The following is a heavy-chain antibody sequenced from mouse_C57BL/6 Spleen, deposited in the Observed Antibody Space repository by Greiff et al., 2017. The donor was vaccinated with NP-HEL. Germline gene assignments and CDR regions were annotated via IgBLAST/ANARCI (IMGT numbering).Heavy chain of an antibody. CDR2: ISYDGSN. J-gene: IGHJ4*01. Sequence: VQLKESGPGLVKPSQSLSLTCSVTGYSITSGYYWNWIRQFPGNKLEWMGYISYDGSNNYNPSLKNRISITRDTSKNQFFLKLNSVTTEDTATYYCARDSRNSHYAMDYWGQGTSVTVSS. CDR1: GYSITSGYY. V-gene: IGHV3-6*01. CDR3: ARDSRNSHYAMDY.